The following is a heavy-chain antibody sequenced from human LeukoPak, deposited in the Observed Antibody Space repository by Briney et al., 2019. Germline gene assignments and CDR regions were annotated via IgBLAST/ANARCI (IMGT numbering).Heavy chain of an antibody. J-gene: IGHJ4*02. D-gene: IGHD5-18*01. Sequence: PSETLSLTCAVYGGSFSGYYWSWIRQPPGKGLEWIGEINHSGSTNYNPSLKSRVTISVDTSKNQFSLKLSSVTAVDTAVYYCARVKGYSYGFSPRYFDYWGQGTLVTVSS. CDR1: GGSFSGYY. CDR3: ARVKGYSYGFSPRYFDY. CDR2: INHSGST. V-gene: IGHV4-34*01.